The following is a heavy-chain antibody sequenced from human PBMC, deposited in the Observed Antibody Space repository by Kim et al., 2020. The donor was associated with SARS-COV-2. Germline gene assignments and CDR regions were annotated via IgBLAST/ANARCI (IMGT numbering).Heavy chain of an antibody. CDR3: ARGGYYGSWSYYKKYYYGMDV. D-gene: IGHD3-10*01. CDR2: ISSSSSYI. CDR1: GFTFSSYS. J-gene: IGHJ6*02. V-gene: IGHV3-21*01. Sequence: GGSLRLSCAASGFTFSSYSMNLVRQAPGKGLEWVSSISSSSSYIYYADSVKGRFTISRDNAKNSLYLQMNSLRAEDTAVYYCARGGYYGSWSYYKKYYYGMDVWGQGTTVTVSS.